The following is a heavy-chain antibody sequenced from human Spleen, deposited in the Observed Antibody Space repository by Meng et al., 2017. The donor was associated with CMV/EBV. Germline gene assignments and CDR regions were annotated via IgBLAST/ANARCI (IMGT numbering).Heavy chain of an antibody. Sequence: GESLKISCAASGFSFDDYGMTWVRQAPGKGLEWVSAISGSGGSTYYADSVKGRFTISRDNSKNTLYLQMNSLRAEDTAVYYCAKAGGQLVLSYWGQGTLVTVSS. CDR1: GFSFDDYG. V-gene: IGHV3-23*01. CDR2: ISGSGGST. J-gene: IGHJ4*02. D-gene: IGHD6-6*01. CDR3: AKAGGQLVLSY.